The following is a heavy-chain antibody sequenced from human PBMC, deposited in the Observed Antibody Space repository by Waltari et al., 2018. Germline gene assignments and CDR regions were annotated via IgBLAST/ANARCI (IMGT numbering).Heavy chain of an antibody. CDR3: AKDLTSRQVSRPDAFDI. V-gene: IGHV3-23*01. CDR2: ISGSGGSK. J-gene: IGHJ3*02. D-gene: IGHD1-20*01. CDR1: GFTFSSYA. Sequence: EVQLLESGGGLVQPGGSLRLSCAASGFTFSSYALSWVRQAPGKGLEWVSAISGSGGSKYYADSVKGRFTISRDNSKNTLYLQMNSLRAEDTAVYYCAKDLTSRQVSRPDAFDIWGQGTMVTVSS.